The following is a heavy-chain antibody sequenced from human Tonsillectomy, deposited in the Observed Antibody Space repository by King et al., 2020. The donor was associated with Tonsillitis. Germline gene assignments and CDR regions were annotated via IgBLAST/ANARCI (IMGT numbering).Heavy chain of an antibody. Sequence: VQLQESGSGLVKPSQTLSLTCAVSGGSISSDGYSWNWIRKPPGKGLEWIGYIYHSGSTYYNSSLKSRVTISVDRSKNQISLKLSSVTAADTAVYYCARYNSIGYSSYYFDYWGQGTLVTVSS. J-gene: IGHJ4*02. CDR3: ARYNSIGYSSYYFDY. D-gene: IGHD3-22*01. CDR1: GGSISSDGYS. V-gene: IGHV4-30-2*01. CDR2: IYHSGST.